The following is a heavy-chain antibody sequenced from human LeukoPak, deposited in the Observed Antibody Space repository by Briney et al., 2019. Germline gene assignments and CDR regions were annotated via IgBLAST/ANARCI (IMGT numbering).Heavy chain of an antibody. J-gene: IGHJ4*02. D-gene: IGHD5-18*01. CDR3: ARHLTVEGYSYGPDY. Sequence: GESLKISCKGSRYSFTSYWIGWVRHMPGKGLEWMGIIYPGDSDTRYSPSFQGQVTISADKSISTAYLQWSSLKASDTAMYYCARHLTVEGYSYGPDYWGQGTLVTVSS. V-gene: IGHV5-51*01. CDR1: RYSFTSYW. CDR2: IYPGDSDT.